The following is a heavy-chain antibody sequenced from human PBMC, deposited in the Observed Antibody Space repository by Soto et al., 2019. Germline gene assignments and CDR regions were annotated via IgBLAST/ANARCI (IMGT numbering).Heavy chain of an antibody. CDR1: GGSVSSGSYY. CDR2: IYYSGST. D-gene: IGHD2-15*01. CDR3: AREIAGYCSGGSCPMYYHGMDV. J-gene: IGHJ6*02. Sequence: SETLSLTCTVSGGSVSSGSYYWSWIRQPPGKGLEWIGYIYYSGSTNYNPSLKSRVTISVDTSKNQFSLKLSSVTAADTAVYYCAREIAGYCSGGSCPMYYHGMDVWGQGTTVTVSS. V-gene: IGHV4-61*01.